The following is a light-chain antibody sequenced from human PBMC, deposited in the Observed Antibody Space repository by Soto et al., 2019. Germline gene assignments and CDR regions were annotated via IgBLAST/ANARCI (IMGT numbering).Light chain of an antibody. CDR2: DVT. CDR3: SSYVGSSLPVE. V-gene: IGLV2-8*01. J-gene: IGLJ2*01. CDR1: SSDVGGYDF. Sequence: QSALTQPPSASGSPGQSVTISCTGASSDVGGYDFVSWYQQHPGKAPKLMIYDVTKLPSGVPDRFSGSKSGNTASLTVSGLPADDEADYYCSSYVGSSLPVEFGGGTKLTVL.